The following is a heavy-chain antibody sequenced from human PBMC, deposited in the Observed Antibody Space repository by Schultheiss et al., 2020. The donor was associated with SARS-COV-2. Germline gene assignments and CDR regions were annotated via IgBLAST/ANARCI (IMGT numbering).Heavy chain of an antibody. CDR2: INHSGST. V-gene: IGHV4-38-2*01. J-gene: IGHJ6*02. CDR1: GYSISSGYY. D-gene: IGHD4-17*01. Sequence: SETLSLTCAVSGYSISSGYYWGWIRQPPGKGLEWIGEINHSGSTNYNPSLKSRVTISVDTSKNQFSLKLSSVTAADTAVYYCARGPDYGDYGVWGQGTTVTVAS. CDR3: ARGPDYGDYGV.